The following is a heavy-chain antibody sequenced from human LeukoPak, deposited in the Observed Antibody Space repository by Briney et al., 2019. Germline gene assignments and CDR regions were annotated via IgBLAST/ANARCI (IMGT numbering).Heavy chain of an antibody. CDR1: GYTFTSYY. CDR3: ARDRSYYGSGSYYKPYYYYGMDV. CDR2: INPSGGST. J-gene: IGHJ6*02. D-gene: IGHD3-10*01. Sequence: ASVKVSCKASGYTFTSYYMHWVRQAPGQGLEWMGIINPSGGSTSYAQKFQGRVTMTRDTSTSTVYMELSSLRAEDTAVYYCARDRSYYGSGSYYKPYYYYGMDVWGQGTTVTVSS. V-gene: IGHV1-46*01.